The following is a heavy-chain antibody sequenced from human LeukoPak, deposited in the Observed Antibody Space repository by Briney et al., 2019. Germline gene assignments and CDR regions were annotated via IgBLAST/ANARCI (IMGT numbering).Heavy chain of an antibody. Sequence: GSSVKVSCKASGGTFSSYAISWVRQAPGQGLEWMGGIIPIFGTANYAKKFQGRVTITADESTSTAYMELSSLRSEDTAVYYCAASYGDYAWFDPWGQGTLVTVSS. CDR3: AASYGDYAWFDP. V-gene: IGHV1-69*01. D-gene: IGHD4-17*01. CDR2: IIPIFGTA. J-gene: IGHJ5*02. CDR1: GGTFSSYA.